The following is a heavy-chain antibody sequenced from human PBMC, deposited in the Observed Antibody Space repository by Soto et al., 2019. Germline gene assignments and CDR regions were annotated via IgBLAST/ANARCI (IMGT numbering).Heavy chain of an antibody. V-gene: IGHV3-23*01. J-gene: IGHJ4*02. D-gene: IGHD3-3*01. CDR1: GFTFISYA. CDR2: ISGSGDRT. Sequence: WGSLRLSCVASGFTFISYAIIFFRHSPVKGLEWVSGISGSGDRTYYADSVKGRFTISRDNSKNTLYLQMNSLGADDTAVYYCATFWSGYYNGFDSWGQGTLVTVSS. CDR3: ATFWSGYYNGFDS.